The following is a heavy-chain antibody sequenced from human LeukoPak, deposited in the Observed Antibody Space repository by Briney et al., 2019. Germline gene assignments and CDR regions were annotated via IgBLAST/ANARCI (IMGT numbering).Heavy chain of an antibody. V-gene: IGHV1-46*01. J-gene: IGHJ4*02. CDR1: GYTFTSYY. CDR3: ARDDRGGGAFDY. CDR2: INPSGGST. Sequence: GASVRVSCKASGYTFTSYYMHWVRQAPGQGLEWMGIINPSGGSTSYAQKFQGRVTMTRDTSTSTVYMELSSLRSEDTAVYYCARDDRGGGAFDYWGQGTLVTVSS. D-gene: IGHD3-10*01.